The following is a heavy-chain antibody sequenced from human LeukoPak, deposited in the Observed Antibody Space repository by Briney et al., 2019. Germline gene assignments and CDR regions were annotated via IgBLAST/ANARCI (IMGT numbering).Heavy chain of an antibody. D-gene: IGHD3-10*01. CDR2: INSDGSTT. CDR1: GFTFSNYW. Sequence: GGSLRLSCAASGFTFSNYWIHWVRQAPGKGLVWVSRINSDGSTTTYADSVQGRFTISRDNAKSTLYLQMNSLRVEDTAVYYCAKVAKYYYGSETYYFFEHWGQGTPVTASS. V-gene: IGHV3-74*01. J-gene: IGHJ4*02. CDR3: AKVAKYYYGSETYYFFEH.